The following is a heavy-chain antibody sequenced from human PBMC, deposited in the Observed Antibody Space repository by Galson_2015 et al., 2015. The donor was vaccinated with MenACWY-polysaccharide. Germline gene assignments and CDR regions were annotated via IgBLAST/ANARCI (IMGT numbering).Heavy chain of an antibody. J-gene: IGHJ3*02. V-gene: IGHV3-23*01. D-gene: IGHD3-3*01. CDR3: AKDGDDQRPPDAFDI. CDR1: GFTLSSYA. CDR2: ISGSSGRT. Sequence: SLRLSCAASGFTLSSYAMSWVRQAPGKGLEWVSSISGSSGRTWFADSVKGRFTISVENSKNTLYLQMNSLRAEDTAVYYCAKDGDDQRPPDAFDIWGQGTMVTVP.